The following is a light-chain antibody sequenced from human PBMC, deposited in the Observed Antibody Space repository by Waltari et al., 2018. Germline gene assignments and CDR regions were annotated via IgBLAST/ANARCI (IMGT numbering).Light chain of an antibody. V-gene: IGKV2-28*01. J-gene: IGKJ4*01. CDR3: MQALQAPLT. CDR2: LGS. Sequence: DIVMTQSPLSLPVTPGEPASISCTSSQSLLHSNGYNFLDLYLQKPGQSPQLLIYLGSSLACGVPDRFSGSGSGTDFTLKISRVEAEDVGVYYCMQALQAPLTFGGGTKVEFK. CDR1: QSLLHSNGYNF.